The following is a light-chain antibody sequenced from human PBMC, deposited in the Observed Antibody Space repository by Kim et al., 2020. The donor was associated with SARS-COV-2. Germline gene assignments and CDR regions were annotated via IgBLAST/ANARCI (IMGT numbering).Light chain of an antibody. CDR2: DAS. CDR3: QQYNSAPRT. V-gene: IGKV1-27*01. CDR1: KQIANS. J-gene: IGKJ1*01. Sequence: ASVAGRRTTTSWRSKQIANSLAWYQQKPGTVPKLLIYDASTWPSGVPSRFSGSGSGTEFTLTISSLQTEDVAVFYCQQYNSAPRTFGPGTKVDIK.